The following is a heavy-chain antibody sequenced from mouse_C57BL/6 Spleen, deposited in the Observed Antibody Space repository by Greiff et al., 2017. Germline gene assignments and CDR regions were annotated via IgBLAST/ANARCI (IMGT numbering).Heavy chain of an antibody. CDR1: GYSITSGYF. J-gene: IGHJ3*01. D-gene: IGHD4-1*01. CDR3: ARGAWDEEAY. V-gene: IGHV3-6*01. Sequence: EVKLQESGPGLVKPSQSLSLTCSVTGYSITSGYFWNWIRQLPGNKLEWMGYLSYDGSNNYNPPLKNRISFTRDTSKNRFFLKLNSVATEDTATYYCARGAWDEEAYWGQGTLVTVSA. CDR2: LSYDGSN.